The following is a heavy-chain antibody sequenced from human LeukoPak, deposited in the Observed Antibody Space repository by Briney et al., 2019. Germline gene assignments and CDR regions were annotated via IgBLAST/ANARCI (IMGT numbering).Heavy chain of an antibody. Sequence: SETLSLTCTASGGSISSSSYYWGWIRQPPGKGLEWIGSIYYSGSTYYNPSLKSRVTISVDTSKNQFSLKLSSVTAADTAVYYCARDPLATYRPTEGHYWGQGTLVTVSS. CDR3: ARDPLATYRPTEGHY. V-gene: IGHV4-39*07. CDR2: IYYSGST. CDR1: GGSISSSSYY. D-gene: IGHD4-17*01. J-gene: IGHJ4*02.